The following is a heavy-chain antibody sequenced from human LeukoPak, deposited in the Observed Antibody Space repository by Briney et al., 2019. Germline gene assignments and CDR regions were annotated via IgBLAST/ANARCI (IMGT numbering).Heavy chain of an antibody. Sequence: PGGSLRLSCAASGFTFSSYAMSWVRQAPGKGLEWVSAISGSGGSTYYADSVKGRFTISRDNARNTLYLQMNSLRAEDTAVYYCARDGFLGPVTAYLDYWGQGTPVTDSS. V-gene: IGHV3-23*01. D-gene: IGHD2-21*02. CDR3: ARDGFLGPVTAYLDY. CDR2: ISGSGGST. CDR1: GFTFSSYA. J-gene: IGHJ4*02.